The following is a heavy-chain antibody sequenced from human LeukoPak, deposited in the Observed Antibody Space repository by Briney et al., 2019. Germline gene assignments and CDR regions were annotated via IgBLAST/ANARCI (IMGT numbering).Heavy chain of an antibody. CDR1: GYSLSSVYY. J-gene: IGHJ6*03. D-gene: IGHD5-18*01. Sequence: PSETLSLTCTVSGYSLSSVYYWGWIRQPPGRGLEWIARICSRGRTHYNPSPAALKSRVTISGDTSKNQFSLKVSSVTAADTAVYYCSRAGRGYNYGFVPSEVDYYYYYMDVWGKGITVTVSS. V-gene: IGHV4-38-2*02. CDR2: ICSRGRT. CDR3: SRAGRGYNYGFVPSEVDYYYYYMDV.